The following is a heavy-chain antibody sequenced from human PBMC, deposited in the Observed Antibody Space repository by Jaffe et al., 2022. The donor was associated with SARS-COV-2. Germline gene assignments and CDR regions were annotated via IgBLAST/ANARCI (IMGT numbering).Heavy chain of an antibody. Sequence: EVQLLESGGGLVQPGGSLRLSCAVSGFPFSNYAMSWVRQAPGKGLAWVSAISGSSVATYYADSVKGRFTISRDNSKNTLYLQMNSLRAEDTAEYFCVGYYYVGSGYYTTKKPFDYWGQGALVTVSS. CDR3: VGYYYVGSGYYTTKKPFDY. CDR1: GFPFSNYA. D-gene: IGHD3-22*01. J-gene: IGHJ4*02. V-gene: IGHV3-23*01. CDR2: ISGSSVAT.